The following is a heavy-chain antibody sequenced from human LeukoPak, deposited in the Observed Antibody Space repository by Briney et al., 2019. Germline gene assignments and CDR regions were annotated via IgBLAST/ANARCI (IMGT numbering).Heavy chain of an antibody. CDR2: VSYDGTNK. V-gene: IGHV3-30*04. CDR3: ARGYRAAAGNRAFDI. CDR1: GFIFSHYA. Sequence: GGSLRLSCAASGFIFSHYAMHWVRLAPGKGLEWVAVVSYDGTNKYYADSVKGRFTISRDNSKNTLYLQMNSLRAEDTAVYYCARGYRAAAGNRAFDIWGQGTMVTVSS. D-gene: IGHD6-13*01. J-gene: IGHJ3*02.